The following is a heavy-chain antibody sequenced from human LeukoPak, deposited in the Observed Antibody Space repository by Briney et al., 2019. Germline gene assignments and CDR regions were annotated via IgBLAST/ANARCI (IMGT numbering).Heavy chain of an antibody. J-gene: IGHJ3*02. CDR2: ISPSGGTT. V-gene: IGHV1-46*01. CDR1: GNTFSSYF. Sequence: ASVKVSCKASGNTFSSYFIHWLRQAPGHGLEWMGIISPSGGTTSYAQEFQGRVTMTRDTSTSTVYMELSSLRSEDTAVYYCGRVTLYAFDIWGQGTMVTVSS. CDR3: GRVTLYAFDI. D-gene: IGHD4-23*01.